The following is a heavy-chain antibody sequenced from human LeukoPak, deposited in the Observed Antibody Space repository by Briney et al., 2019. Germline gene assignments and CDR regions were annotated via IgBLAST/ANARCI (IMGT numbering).Heavy chain of an antibody. V-gene: IGHV4-4*07. CDR3: ARLASGYSSGWYSPTYYYYMDV. CDR2: IYTSGST. D-gene: IGHD6-19*01. Sequence: SETLSLTCTVSGGSISSYYWSWIRQPAGKGLEWIGRIYTSGSTNYNPSLKSRVTMSVDTSKNQFSLKLSSVTAADTAVYYCARLASGYSSGWYSPTYYYYMDVWGKGTTVTVSS. J-gene: IGHJ6*03. CDR1: GGSISSYY.